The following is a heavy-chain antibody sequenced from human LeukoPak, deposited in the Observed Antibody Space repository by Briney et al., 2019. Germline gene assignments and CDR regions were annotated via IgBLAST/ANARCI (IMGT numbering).Heavy chain of an antibody. V-gene: IGHV1-18*01. D-gene: IGHD3-3*01. J-gene: IGHJ4*02. CDR3: ARKGAYYDYDY. Sequence: GASVKVSCKASGYTFTSYGISWVRQAPGQGLEWMGWISAYNGNTNYAQKLQGRVTMTTDTSTSTVYMELSSLRSEDTAVYYCARKGAYYDYDYWGQGTLVTVSS. CDR1: GYTFTSYG. CDR2: ISAYNGNT.